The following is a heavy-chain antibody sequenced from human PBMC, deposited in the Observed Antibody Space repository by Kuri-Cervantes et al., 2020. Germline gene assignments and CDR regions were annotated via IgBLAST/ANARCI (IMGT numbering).Heavy chain of an antibody. V-gene: IGHV4-30-2*06. CDR3: ARAPGYYNALDV. CDR2: IHHSGNS. CDR1: GGSISSGGSC. J-gene: IGHJ6*02. Sequence: LRLSCAVSGGSISSGGSCWTWSRQSPGKGLEWIGYIHHSGNSYYNPSLKSRVTISVDWTKNHFSLRLTSVTAADTAVYYCARAPGYYNALDVWGQGTMVTVSS. D-gene: IGHD3-10*01.